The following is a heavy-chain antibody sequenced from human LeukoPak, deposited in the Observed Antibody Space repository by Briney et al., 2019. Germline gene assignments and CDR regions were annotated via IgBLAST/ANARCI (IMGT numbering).Heavy chain of an antibody. CDR1: GVSIDIYYW. CDR3: TRENRPFCPFAY. J-gene: IGHJ4*02. V-gene: IGHV4-4*02. Sequence: SETLSLTCGVSGVSIDIYYWSWVRQAPGKGLEWIGEISHSGTTNYNPSLRSRVTMFLDRANNQFSLRLTSVTAADSAVYYCTRENRPFCPFAYWGQGVLVTVSS. CDR2: ISHSGTT. D-gene: IGHD2/OR15-2a*01.